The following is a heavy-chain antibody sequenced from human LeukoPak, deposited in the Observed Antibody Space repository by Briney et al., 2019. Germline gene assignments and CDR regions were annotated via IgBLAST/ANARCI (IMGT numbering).Heavy chain of an antibody. CDR2: ISAHNGNT. V-gene: IGHV1-18*04. CDR3: ARGGTTVTKGASWGDY. Sequence: HRASVKVSCKPTGYTFTSYYMRWVRQAPGQELEWMGWISAHNGNTNYAQKLQGRVTMTTDTSTSTAYMELRSLRSDDTAVYYCARGGTTVTKGASWGDYWGQGTLVTVSS. J-gene: IGHJ4*02. D-gene: IGHD4-17*01. CDR1: GYTFTSYY.